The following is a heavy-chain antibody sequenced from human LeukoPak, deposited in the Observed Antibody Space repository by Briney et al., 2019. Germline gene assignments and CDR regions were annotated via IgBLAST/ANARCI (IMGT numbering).Heavy chain of an antibody. D-gene: IGHD1-1*01. J-gene: IGHJ5*02. V-gene: IGHV3-21*01. CDR3: ARDRGFTANYNWFDP. Sequence: KSGGSLRLSCAASGFTFISYSMNWVRQAPGKGLEWVSSISSSSSYIYYADSVKGRFTISRDNAKNSLYLQVNSLRAEDTAMYYCARDRGFTANYNWFDPWGQGTLVTVSS. CDR2: ISSSSSYI. CDR1: GFTFISYS.